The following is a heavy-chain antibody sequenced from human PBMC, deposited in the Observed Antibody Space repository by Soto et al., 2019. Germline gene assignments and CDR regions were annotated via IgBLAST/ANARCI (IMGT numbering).Heavy chain of an antibody. V-gene: IGHV4-39*01. J-gene: IGHJ5*02. CDR2: IYFTGNT. Sequence: PSETLSLTCSASAGSITSSSHFWGWVRQPPGKGLEWMGTIYFTGNTYYTPALKIRLTMSIDTSKNEFSRRLNSVTAADTAVYYCAGQTCTIAAASYGRSNWFDPWGPGTLVTVSS. CDR3: AGQTCTIAAASYGRSNWFDP. CDR1: AGSITSSSHF. D-gene: IGHD6-25*01.